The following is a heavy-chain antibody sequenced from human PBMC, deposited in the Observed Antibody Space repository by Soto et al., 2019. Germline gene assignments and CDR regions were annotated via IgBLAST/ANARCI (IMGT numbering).Heavy chain of an antibody. CDR1: AETFTSYA. CDR3: SRDGVAAATGISGY. D-gene: IGHD2-8*01. CDR2: SNVYNGNT. J-gene: IGHJ4*01. V-gene: IGHV1-18*01. Sequence: APVKASCRASAETFTSYAISWVRQPPGQGLEWWGWSNVYNGNTKYAQKCQGRVSMTTDRSAGGVYLEVSGPTSDDTAVYYCSRDGVAAATGISGYSGQGALVPVSS.